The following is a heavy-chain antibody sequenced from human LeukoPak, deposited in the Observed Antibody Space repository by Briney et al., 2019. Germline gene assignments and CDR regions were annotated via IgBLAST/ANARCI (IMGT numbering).Heavy chain of an antibody. J-gene: IGHJ4*02. CDR3: AKDRARGYSYGDSFDY. Sequence: GGSLRLSCAASGFTFSSYAMSWVRQAPGKGLEWVSAISGSGGSTYYADSVKGRFTISRDNSKNTLYLQMNSLRAEDTAVYYCAKDRARGYSYGDSFDYWGQGTLVTVSS. CDR2: ISGSGGST. V-gene: IGHV3-23*01. CDR1: GFTFSSYA. D-gene: IGHD5-18*01.